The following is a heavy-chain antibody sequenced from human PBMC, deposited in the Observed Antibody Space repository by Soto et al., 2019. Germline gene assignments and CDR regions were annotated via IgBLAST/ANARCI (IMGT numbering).Heavy chain of an antibody. CDR3: ATWSFSGLHGAFDI. D-gene: IGHD3-10*01. J-gene: IGHJ3*02. Sequence: ASVEVSCEVSGYTLTELSMHWVRQAPGKGLEWMGGFDPEDGETIYAQKFQGRVTMTEDTSTDTAYMELSSLRSEDTAVYYCATWSFSGLHGAFDIWGQGTMVTVSS. V-gene: IGHV1-24*01. CDR2: FDPEDGET. CDR1: GYTLTELS.